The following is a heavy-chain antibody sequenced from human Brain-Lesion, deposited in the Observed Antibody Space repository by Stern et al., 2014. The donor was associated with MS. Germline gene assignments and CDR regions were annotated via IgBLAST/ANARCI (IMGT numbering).Heavy chain of an antibody. CDR3: AGEEDIRYCSGGSCTGNWFDP. Sequence: QVQLVESGPGLVKPSETLSLTCTVAGGSVSSTSYAWAWIRQPPGKGLEWIGALYYSGNTYYSPSLKSRPTISLDTSKNQFSLQLSALTAADTAVYYCAGEEDIRYCSGGSCTGNWFDPWGQGTLVTVSS. CDR2: LYYSGNT. J-gene: IGHJ5*02. CDR1: GGSVSSTSYA. V-gene: IGHV4-39*01. D-gene: IGHD2-15*01.